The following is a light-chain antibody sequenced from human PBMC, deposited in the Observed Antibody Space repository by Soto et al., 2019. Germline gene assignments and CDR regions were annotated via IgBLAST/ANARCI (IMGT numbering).Light chain of an antibody. CDR2: EVT. V-gene: IGLV2-23*02. CDR3: CSYAGNSEV. J-gene: IGLJ1*01. CDR1: SGDVGSYNL. Sequence: QSVLTQPVSVSGSPVQSITIPCTGTSGDVGSYNLVSWYQQHPGKAPKLLIYEVTERPSGVSNRFSGSKSGSTASLTISGLQPDDEADYYCCSYAGNSEVFGTGTKVTV.